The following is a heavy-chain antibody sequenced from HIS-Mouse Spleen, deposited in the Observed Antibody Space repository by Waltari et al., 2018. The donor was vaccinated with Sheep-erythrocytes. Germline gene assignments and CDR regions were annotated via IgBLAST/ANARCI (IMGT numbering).Heavy chain of an antibody. Sequence: QVQLQESGPGLVKPSESLSLTCTVSGYSISSGYYWGWIRQPPGKGLEWIGSLYHSGSTYYNPALKSRVTIAVDTAKNQVSLKLSSVTAADAAVYYCASQPNWGYWYFDLWGRGTLVTVSS. CDR3: ASQPNWGYWYFDL. CDR2: LYHSGST. D-gene: IGHD7-27*01. CDR1: GYSISSGYY. J-gene: IGHJ2*01. V-gene: IGHV4-38-2*02.